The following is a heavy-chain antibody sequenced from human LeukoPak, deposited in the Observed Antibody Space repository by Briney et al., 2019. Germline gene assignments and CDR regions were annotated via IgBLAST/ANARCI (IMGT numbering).Heavy chain of an antibody. CDR1: GFTFSTYS. D-gene: IGHD4-11*01. CDR3: ARVRPYDYLNWFDR. CDR2: ISSSTSTI. Sequence: AGSLTLSCAASGFTFSTYSMNWVRQAQGNGLEWVSYISSSTSTISYADSVKGRFTISRDNAKNSLYLQMNSLRAEDTAVYYCARVRPYDYLNWFDRWGQGTLVTVSS. J-gene: IGHJ5*02. V-gene: IGHV3-48*01.